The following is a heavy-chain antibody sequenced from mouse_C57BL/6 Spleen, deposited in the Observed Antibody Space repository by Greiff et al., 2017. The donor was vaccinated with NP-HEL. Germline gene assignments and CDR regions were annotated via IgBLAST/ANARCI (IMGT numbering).Heavy chain of an antibody. CDR3: ARSSLYDYGDY. D-gene: IGHD2-4*01. V-gene: IGHV1-76*01. Sequence: VQLQQSGAELVRPGASVKLSCKASGYTFTDYYINWVKQRPGQGLEWIARIYPGSGNTYYNEKFKGKATLTAEKSSSTAYMQLSSLTSEDSAVYFCARSSLYDYGDYWGQGTTLTVSS. J-gene: IGHJ2*01. CDR2: IYPGSGNT. CDR1: GYTFTDYY.